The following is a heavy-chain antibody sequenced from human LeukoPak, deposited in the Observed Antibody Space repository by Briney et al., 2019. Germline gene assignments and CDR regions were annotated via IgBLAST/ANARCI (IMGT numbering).Heavy chain of an antibody. Sequence: PSETLSLTCSVSGGSISSSTYCWGWIRQPPGKGLEWIGSIYYSGSTYYNPSLKSRVTISVDTSKNQFSLKLSSVTAADTAVYYCARVLRQYYDSSGYYFDWFDPWGQGTLVTVSS. D-gene: IGHD3-22*01. CDR2: IYYSGST. CDR1: GGSISSSTYC. V-gene: IGHV4-39*01. J-gene: IGHJ5*02. CDR3: ARVLRQYYDSSGYYFDWFDP.